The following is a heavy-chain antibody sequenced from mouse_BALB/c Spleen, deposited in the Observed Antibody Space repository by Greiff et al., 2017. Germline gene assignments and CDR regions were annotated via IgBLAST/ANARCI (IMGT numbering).Heavy chain of an antibody. CDR2: IYPGDGDT. CDR3: ARSPITTAHFDV. V-gene: IGHV1-80*01. CDR1: GYAFSSYW. J-gene: IGHJ1*01. D-gene: IGHD1-2*01. Sequence: VQLQQSGAELVRPGSSVKISCKASGYAFSSYWMNWVKQRPGQGLEWIGQIYPGDGDTNYNGKFKGKATLTADKSSSTAYMQLSSLTSEDSAVYFCARSPITTAHFDVWGAGTTVTVSS.